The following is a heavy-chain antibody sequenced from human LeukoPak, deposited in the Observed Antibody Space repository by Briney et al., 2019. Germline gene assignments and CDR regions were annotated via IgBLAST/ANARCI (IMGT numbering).Heavy chain of an antibody. D-gene: IGHD5-24*01. Sequence: SETLSLTCTVSGGSISSRSYYWGWIRQPPGKGLEWIGSIYYSGSTYYNPSLKSRVTISVDTSKNQFSLKLSSVTAADTAVYYCARGRGRMATMDYWGQGTLVTVSS. CDR3: ARGRGRMATMDY. CDR1: GGSISSRSYY. V-gene: IGHV4-39*01. J-gene: IGHJ4*02. CDR2: IYYSGST.